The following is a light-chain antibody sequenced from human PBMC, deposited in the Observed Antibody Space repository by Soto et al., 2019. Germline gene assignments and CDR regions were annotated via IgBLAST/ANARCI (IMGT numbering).Light chain of an antibody. V-gene: IGKV3-15*01. Sequence: EILMTQSPATLSGSPGEGATLSCRANQSISSNLAWYQQKPGQAPRLLIYGATTRATGIPARFSGSGSGTDFTLTISSLQSEDFAVYYCQMYNNWLGTFGGGTKVDIK. J-gene: IGKJ4*01. CDR1: QSISSN. CDR2: GAT. CDR3: QMYNNWLGT.